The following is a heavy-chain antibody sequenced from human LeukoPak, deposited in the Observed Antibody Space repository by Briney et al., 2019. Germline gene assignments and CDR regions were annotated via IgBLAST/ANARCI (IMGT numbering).Heavy chain of an antibody. CDR1: GFTFSGHS. J-gene: IGHJ4*02. D-gene: IGHD1-26*01. V-gene: IGHV3-21*01. Sequence: GGSLRLSCAASGFTFSGHSMNWVRQAPGKGLEWVSGISSSGTYMYYVDSVKGRFTISRGNAKNSVYLEMDSLRAEDTAVYYCVRGQWELLRYFDYWGQGTLVTVSS. CDR2: ISSSGTYM. CDR3: VRGQWELLRYFDY.